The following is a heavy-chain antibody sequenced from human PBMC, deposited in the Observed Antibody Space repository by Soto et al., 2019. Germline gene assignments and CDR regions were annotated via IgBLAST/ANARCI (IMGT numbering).Heavy chain of an antibody. J-gene: IGHJ4*02. D-gene: IGHD5-18*01. CDR2: VNIYRGTT. V-gene: IGHV1-18*01. Sequence: QVQLVQSGAEVQKPGASVRVSCKPSGYTFSDYGISWVRQAPGQGLEWMGWVNIYRGTTNYAQKFQGRVTMTTDTSTTSAYLDLTSLTSADTAVYYCARERGGYSDGDSGGQGTLVTVSS. CDR3: ARERGGYSDGDS. CDR1: GYTFSDYG.